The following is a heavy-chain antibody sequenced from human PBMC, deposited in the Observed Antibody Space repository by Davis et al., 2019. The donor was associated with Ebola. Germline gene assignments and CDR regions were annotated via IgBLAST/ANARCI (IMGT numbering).Heavy chain of an antibody. CDR1: GGSFSGFY. CDR3: ATVPDDFWSGYYFDY. J-gene: IGHJ4*02. D-gene: IGHD3-3*01. CDR2: TNHRGTT. Sequence: SETLSLTCDVTGGSFSGFYWSWVRQSPGKGPEWIGETNHRGTTNYKSSLESRVTVSVDTSKNQFSLKMTSMTAADTAVYYCATVPDDFWSGYYFDYWGQGTLVTVSS. V-gene: IGHV4-34*01.